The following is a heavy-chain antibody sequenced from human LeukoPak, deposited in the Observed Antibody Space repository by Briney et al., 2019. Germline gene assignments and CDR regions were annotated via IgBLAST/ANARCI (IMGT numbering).Heavy chain of an antibody. J-gene: IGHJ4*02. CDR1: GFTFSSYW. CDR3: ARVRYCDSTSCYFADY. V-gene: IGHV3-7*04. Sequence: PGGSLRLSCAASGFTFSSYWMSWVRQAPGKGLEWVANIKQDESEKYYVDSVRGRFTVSRDSAKNSLYLQMNSLSPEDTAVYYCARVRYCDSTSCYFADYWGQGTLVTVSS. D-gene: IGHD2-2*01. CDR2: IKQDESEK.